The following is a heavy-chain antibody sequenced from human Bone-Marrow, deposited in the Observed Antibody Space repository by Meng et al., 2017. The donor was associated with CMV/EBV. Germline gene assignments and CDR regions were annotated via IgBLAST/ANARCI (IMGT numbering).Heavy chain of an antibody. Sequence: GGSLRLSCAAPGFTFSSYAMSWVRQAPGKGLEWVSGISWNSGSIGYADSVKGRFTISRDNAKNSLYLQMNSLRAEDTALYYCAKGVIAAAGSGGDYWGQGTLVTVSS. D-gene: IGHD6-13*01. CDR1: GFTFSSYA. J-gene: IGHJ4*02. CDR3: AKGVIAAAGSGGDY. CDR2: ISWNSGSI. V-gene: IGHV3-9*01.